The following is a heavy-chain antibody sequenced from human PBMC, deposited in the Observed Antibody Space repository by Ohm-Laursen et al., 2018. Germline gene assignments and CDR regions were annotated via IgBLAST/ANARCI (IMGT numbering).Heavy chain of an antibody. Sequence: PSETLSLTWAVYGGSFSGYYWSWIRQPPGKGLEWIGEINHSGSTNYNPSLKSRVTISVDTSKNQFSLKLSSVTAADTAVYYCARAPSTVTTPFMSWGQGTLVTVSS. J-gene: IGHJ4*02. CDR3: ARAPSTVTTPFMS. V-gene: IGHV4-34*01. CDR2: INHSGST. D-gene: IGHD4-17*01. CDR1: GGSFSGYY.